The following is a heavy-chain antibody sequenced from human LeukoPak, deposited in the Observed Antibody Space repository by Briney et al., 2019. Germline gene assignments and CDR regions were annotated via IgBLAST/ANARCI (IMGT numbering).Heavy chain of an antibody. Sequence: GRALRLSGSASGFTFSSYGMRWLRPAPGKGLDGVDVIWYVGSNKHYAHSVQGRCTIPRDNSKNPLYLQMNRLRAEDKAVYYCARDSYGFDYWGQGTLVTVS. J-gene: IGHJ4*02. CDR2: IWYVGSNK. D-gene: IGHD4-17*01. CDR3: ARDSYGFDY. CDR1: GFTFSSYG. V-gene: IGHV3-33*01.